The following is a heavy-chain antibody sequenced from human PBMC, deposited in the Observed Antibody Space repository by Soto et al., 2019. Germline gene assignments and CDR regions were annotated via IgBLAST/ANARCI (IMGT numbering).Heavy chain of an antibody. CDR3: ARGGGYYDILTGYFDYYYYYGMDV. Sequence: SETLSLTCAVYGGSFSGYYWSWIRQPPGKGLEWIGEINHSGSTNYNPSLKSRVTISVDTSKNQFSLKLSSVTAADTAVYYCARGGGYYDILTGYFDYYYYYGMDVWGQGTTVTVSS. J-gene: IGHJ6*02. CDR1: GGSFSGYY. D-gene: IGHD3-9*01. V-gene: IGHV4-34*01. CDR2: INHSGST.